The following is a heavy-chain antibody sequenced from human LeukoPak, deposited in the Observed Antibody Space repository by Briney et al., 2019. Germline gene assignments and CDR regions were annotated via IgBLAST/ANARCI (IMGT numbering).Heavy chain of an antibody. V-gene: IGHV3-48*03. CDR2: ISSSGSTI. CDR1: GFTFSSYE. D-gene: IGHD1-20*01. Sequence: GGSLRLSCAASGFTFSSYEMNWVRQAPGKGLEWVSYISSSGSTIYYADSVKGRFTISRDNAKNSLYLQMNSLRAEDTAVYYCARDQAPITGTTVGYFDYWGQGTLVTVSS. J-gene: IGHJ4*02. CDR3: ARDQAPITGTTVGYFDY.